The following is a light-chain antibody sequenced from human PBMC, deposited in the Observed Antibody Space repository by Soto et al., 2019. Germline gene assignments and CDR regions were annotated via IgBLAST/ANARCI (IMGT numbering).Light chain of an antibody. Sequence: EIVLTQSPAPLSLSPGERATLSCRASETIRNLLAWYQQRPGQAPRLLIYDAFSRAPGIPARFSGGGSGTDCTLTISSLEPEDFGVYYCQQRHNWPITLGQGTRLEIK. V-gene: IGKV3-11*01. CDR1: ETIRNL. CDR2: DAF. J-gene: IGKJ5*01. CDR3: QQRHNWPIT.